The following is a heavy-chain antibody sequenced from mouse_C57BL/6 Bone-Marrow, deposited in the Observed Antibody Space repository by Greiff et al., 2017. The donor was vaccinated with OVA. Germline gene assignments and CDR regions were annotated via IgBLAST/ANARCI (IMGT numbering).Heavy chain of an antibody. V-gene: IGHV2-2*01. CDR1: GFSLTSYG. J-gene: IGHJ2*01. CDR3: ARDGITTVVARLDY. D-gene: IGHD1-1*01. Sequence: VKLKESGPGLVQPSQSLSITCTVSGFSLTSYGVHWVRQSPGKGLEWLGVIWSGGSTDYNAAFISRLSISKDNSKSQVFFKMNSLQADDTAIYYCARDGITTVVARLDYWGQGTTLTVSS. CDR2: IWSGGST.